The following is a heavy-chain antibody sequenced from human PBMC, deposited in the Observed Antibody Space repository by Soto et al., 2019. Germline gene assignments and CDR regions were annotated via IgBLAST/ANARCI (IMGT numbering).Heavy chain of an antibody. CDR1: GGSISNSNW. Sequence: SETLSLSCAVFGGSISNSNWWTWVRQPPGKGLDWIGEIFHSGSTNYNSSLMGRVTISVDKANNQFSLKLSSVTAADTAVYYCAHRPIVGAAIWGQGTLVTVSS. J-gene: IGHJ4*02. V-gene: IGHV4-4*02. D-gene: IGHD1-26*01. CDR2: IFHSGST. CDR3: AHRPIVGAAI.